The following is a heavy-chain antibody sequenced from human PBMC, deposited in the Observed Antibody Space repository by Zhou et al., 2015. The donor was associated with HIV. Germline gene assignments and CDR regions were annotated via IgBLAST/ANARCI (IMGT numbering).Heavy chain of an antibody. J-gene: IGHJ4*02. CDR2: MNPNSGNT. Sequence: QVRLVQSGNEVKKPGASVKVSCKASGYAFISFDIHWVRQAAGQGLEWMGWMNPNSGNTDFAQKFQGRVTMTRNTSINTAFMELSSLTSEDTAVYYCARLIGGYFFYDFWGQGTLVTVFS. V-gene: IGHV1-8*01. CDR1: GYAFISFD. CDR3: ARLIGGYFFYDF. D-gene: IGHD3-22*01.